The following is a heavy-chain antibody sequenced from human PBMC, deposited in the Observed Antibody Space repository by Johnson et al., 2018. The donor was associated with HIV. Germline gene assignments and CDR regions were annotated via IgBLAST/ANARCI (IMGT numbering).Heavy chain of an antibody. CDR3: ARDLDRSAFDI. CDR1: GFTFDDYA. J-gene: IGHJ3*02. CDR2: VSGSGSTI. V-gene: IGHV3-48*03. Sequence: EVQLVESGGGLVQPGRSLRLSCVASGFTFDDYAMHWVRQAPGKGLEWVSAVSGSGSTIYYADSVKGRVTISRDNAKNSLYLQMNSLRAEDTAVYYCARDLDRSAFDIWGQGTMVTVSS. D-gene: IGHD2-2*03.